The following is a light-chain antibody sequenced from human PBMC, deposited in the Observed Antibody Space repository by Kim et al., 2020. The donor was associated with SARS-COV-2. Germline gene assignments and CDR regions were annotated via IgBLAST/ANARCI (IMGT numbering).Light chain of an antibody. CDR1: SGSIDDNY. CDR3: QSYNRDNVL. J-gene: IGLJ2*01. CDR2: EDD. V-gene: IGLV6-57*02. Sequence: GKTVTISCTGSSGSIDDNYVQWYQQRPGGVPTAVIYEDDQRPSGVSDRFSGSIDSTSTSASLTSSGLRTEDEADYYCQSYNRDNVLFGGGTQLTVL.